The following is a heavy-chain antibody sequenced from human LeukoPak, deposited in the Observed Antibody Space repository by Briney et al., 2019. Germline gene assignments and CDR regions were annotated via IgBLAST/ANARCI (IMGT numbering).Heavy chain of an antibody. D-gene: IGHD2-2*01. Sequence: GASVKVSCKASGYTFTSYDINWVRQATGQGLGWMGWMNPNSGNTGYAQKFQGRVTMTRNTSISTAYMELSSLRSEDTAVYYCARARLRSTSCPGYWGQGTLVTVSS. CDR1: GYTFTSYD. CDR3: ARARLRSTSCPGY. CDR2: MNPNSGNT. J-gene: IGHJ4*02. V-gene: IGHV1-8*01.